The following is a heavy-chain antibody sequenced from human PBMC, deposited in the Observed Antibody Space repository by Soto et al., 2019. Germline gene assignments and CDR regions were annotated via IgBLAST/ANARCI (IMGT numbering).Heavy chain of an antibody. Sequence: GASVKVSCKASGYTFTSYGISWVRQAPGQGLEWMGWISAYNGNTNYAQKLQGRVTMTTDTSTSTAYMELRSLRSDDTALYYCASSDTYYDFWSGFGAFDIWGQGTMVTVSS. CDR2: ISAYNGNT. CDR3: ASSDTYYDFWSGFGAFDI. CDR1: GYTFTSYG. J-gene: IGHJ3*02. D-gene: IGHD3-3*01. V-gene: IGHV1-18*01.